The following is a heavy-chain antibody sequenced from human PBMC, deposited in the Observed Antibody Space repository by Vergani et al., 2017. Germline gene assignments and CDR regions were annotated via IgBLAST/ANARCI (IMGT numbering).Heavy chain of an antibody. CDR2: IYYSGRT. V-gene: IGHV4-39*01. CDR3: ARHSTVEWLVKLGWFDP. J-gene: IGHJ5*02. CDR1: GASIRSSNYY. Sequence: QLQLQESGPGLVKPSATLSLTCSVPGASIRSSNYYWGWIRQPPGKGLEWIASIYYSGRTYYNPSLKSRVTISVDTSKNQFSLKLSSVTAADTAVYFCARHSTVEWLVKLGWFDPWGQGILVTVSS. D-gene: IGHD6-19*01.